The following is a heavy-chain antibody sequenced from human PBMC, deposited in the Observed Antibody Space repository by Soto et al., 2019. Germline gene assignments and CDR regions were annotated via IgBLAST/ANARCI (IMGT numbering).Heavy chain of an antibody. CDR2: IIPILGIA. D-gene: IGHD6-25*01. Sequence: SVKVSCKASGGTFSSYTISWVRQAPGQGLEWMGRIIPILGIANYAQKFQGRVTITADKSTSTAYMELSSLRSEDTAVYYCAREHKSSGAFDIWGQGTMVTVSS. V-gene: IGHV1-69*04. CDR1: GGTFSSYT. J-gene: IGHJ3*02. CDR3: AREHKSSGAFDI.